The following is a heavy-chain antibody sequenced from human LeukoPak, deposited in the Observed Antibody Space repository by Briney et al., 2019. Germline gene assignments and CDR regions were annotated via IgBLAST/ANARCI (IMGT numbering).Heavy chain of an antibody. V-gene: IGHV3-23*01. CDR1: GFTFSSYA. D-gene: IGHD2-21*01. Sequence: GGSVRLSCAAYGFTFSSYAMNWVRQAPGKGLEWVSGINGGGGSTYYADSVKGRFTISRDNSKNTLFLQMNRLRDDDTAIYYCAKVDCGAPGCRRFDLWGRGTLVTVSS. CDR2: INGGGGST. CDR3: AKVDCGAPGCRRFDL. J-gene: IGHJ2*01.